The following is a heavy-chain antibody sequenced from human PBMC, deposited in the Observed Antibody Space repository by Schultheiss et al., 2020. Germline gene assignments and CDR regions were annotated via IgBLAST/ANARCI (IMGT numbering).Heavy chain of an antibody. CDR2: ISYDGSNK. D-gene: IGHD1-26*01. CDR1: GFTFSSYS. J-gene: IGHJ6*03. Sequence: GGSLRLSCAASGFTFSSYSMNWVRQAPGKGLEWVAVISYDGSNKYYADSVKGRFTISRDNSKNTLYLQMNSLRAEDTAVYYCAKLSSGSYYYYYYMDVWGKGTTVTVSS. CDR3: AKLSSGSYYYYYYMDV. V-gene: IGHV3-30*18.